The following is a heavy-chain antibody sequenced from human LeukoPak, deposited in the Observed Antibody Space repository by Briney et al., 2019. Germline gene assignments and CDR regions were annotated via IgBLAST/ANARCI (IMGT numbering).Heavy chain of an antibody. CDR2: ISGDGGST. J-gene: IGHJ6*02. D-gene: IGHD3-10*01. Sequence: GGSLRLSCAASGFTFDDYAMRWVRQAPGKGLEWVSLISGDGGSTYYADSVKGRFTISRDNSKNSLYLQMNSLRTEDTALYYCAKDVLNYYYGSGSYYGAGLMDVWGQGTTVTVSS. CDR1: GFTFDDYA. CDR3: AKDVLNYYYGSGSYYGAGLMDV. V-gene: IGHV3-43*02.